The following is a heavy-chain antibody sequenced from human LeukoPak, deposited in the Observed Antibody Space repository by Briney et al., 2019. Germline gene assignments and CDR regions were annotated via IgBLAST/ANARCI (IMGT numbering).Heavy chain of an antibody. CDR3: ARGPPLFDP. V-gene: IGHV3-7*01. J-gene: IGHJ5*02. CDR2: INEDGGEE. CDR1: GFIFSAYW. Sequence: PGGSLRLSCVGSGFIFSAYWMAWVRQAPGKGPEWVANINEDGGEERYVDSVRGRFTISRDNTKNSLSLQMNSLRAEDTAVYYCARGPPLFDPWGQGTLVAVSS.